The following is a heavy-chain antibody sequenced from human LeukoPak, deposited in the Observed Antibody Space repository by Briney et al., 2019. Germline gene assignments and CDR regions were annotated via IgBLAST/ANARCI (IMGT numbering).Heavy chain of an antibody. Sequence: SVKVSCKASGGTFSSYAISWVRQAPGQGLEWMGGIIPIFGTANYAQKFQGRVTITTDESTSTAYMELSSLRSEDTAVYYCAGTRIAAAGPIYYYYYMDVWGKGTTVTVSS. CDR3: AGTRIAAAGPIYYYYYMDV. D-gene: IGHD6-13*01. J-gene: IGHJ6*03. CDR2: IIPIFGTA. V-gene: IGHV1-69*05. CDR1: GGTFSSYA.